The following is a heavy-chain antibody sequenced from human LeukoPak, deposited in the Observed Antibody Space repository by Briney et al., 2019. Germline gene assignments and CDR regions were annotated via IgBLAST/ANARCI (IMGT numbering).Heavy chain of an antibody. Sequence: ASVTVSCKASVYTFTVYYMHWVRQAPGQGLGWMGWINPNSGGTNYAQKFQGRVTMTRDTSISTAYMELSRLRSDDTAVYYCARGGYHNYYYYYMDVWGKGTTVTVSS. CDR2: INPNSGGT. J-gene: IGHJ6*03. CDR1: VYTFTVYY. D-gene: IGHD2-2*01. V-gene: IGHV1-2*02. CDR3: ARGGYHNYYYYYMDV.